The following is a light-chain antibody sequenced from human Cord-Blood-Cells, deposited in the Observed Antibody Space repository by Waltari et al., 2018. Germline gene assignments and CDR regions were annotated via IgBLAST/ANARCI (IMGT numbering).Light chain of an antibody. CDR2: DVS. CDR1: SSDVGGYNY. V-gene: IGLV2-14*01. Sequence: QSALTQPASVSGSPGQSITISCTGTSSDVGGYNYVSWYQQHPGKAPKLMIYDVSKRPSGVSNRFSGSKSGNTASLTISGLQAEDEADYYCISYTSSSLYVFGTGTKVTVL. CDR3: ISYTSSSLYV. J-gene: IGLJ1*01.